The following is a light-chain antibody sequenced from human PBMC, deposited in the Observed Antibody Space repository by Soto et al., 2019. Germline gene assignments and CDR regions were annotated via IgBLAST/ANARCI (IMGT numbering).Light chain of an antibody. CDR2: DVS. J-gene: IGLJ2*01. Sequence: QSVLTQPASVSGSPGQSITISCTGTSSDVGGYNYVSWYQQHPGKAPKLMIYDVSNRPSGVSNRFSGSKSGNTASLTISWLQAEDEADYYCSSYTSSSFVVFGGGTKLTVL. CDR3: SSYTSSSFVV. CDR1: SSDVGGYNY. V-gene: IGLV2-14*01.